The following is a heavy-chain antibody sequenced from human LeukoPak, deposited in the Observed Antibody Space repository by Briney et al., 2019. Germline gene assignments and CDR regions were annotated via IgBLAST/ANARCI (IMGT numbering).Heavy chain of an antibody. CDR1: GFTFSSYE. CDR2: ISSSGSTI. J-gene: IGHJ4*02. Sequence: GGSLRLSCAASGFTFSSYEMNWVRQAPGKGLEWVSYISSSGSTIYYADSVKGRFTISRDNSKNTLYLQMNSLRAEDTAVYYCAKYRGRVAAAGDDYWGQGTLVTVSS. D-gene: IGHD6-13*01. CDR3: AKYRGRVAAAGDDY. V-gene: IGHV3-48*03.